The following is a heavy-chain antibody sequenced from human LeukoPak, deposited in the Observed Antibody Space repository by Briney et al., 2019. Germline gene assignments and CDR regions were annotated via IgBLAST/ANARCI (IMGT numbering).Heavy chain of an antibody. CDR1: GDSISSNNYY. J-gene: IGHJ4*02. Sequence: SETLSLTCTVSGDSISSNNYYWGWIRQPPGKGLEWIASIYHSGSTYINPSLRSRVTISVTTTKNDFSLKLTSVTAAATAVYYWARHNPMIAVYVAPDYWGRGSVVIVSS. CDR3: ARHNPMIAVYVAPDY. CDR2: IYHSGST. D-gene: IGHD2-21*01. V-gene: IGHV4-39*01.